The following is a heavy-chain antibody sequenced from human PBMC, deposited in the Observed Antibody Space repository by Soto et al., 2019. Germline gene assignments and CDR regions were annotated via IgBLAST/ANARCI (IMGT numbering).Heavy chain of an antibody. D-gene: IGHD6-19*01. CDR2: ISGSGGST. Sequence: PGGSLRVSCAASGFTFRSYAMSWVRQAPGKGLEWVSAISGSGGSTYYADSVKGRFTISRDNSKNTLYLQMNSLRAEDTAVYYCAKDGLAVAGEFDYWGQGTLVTVSS. J-gene: IGHJ4*02. CDR1: GFTFRSYA. CDR3: AKDGLAVAGEFDY. V-gene: IGHV3-23*01.